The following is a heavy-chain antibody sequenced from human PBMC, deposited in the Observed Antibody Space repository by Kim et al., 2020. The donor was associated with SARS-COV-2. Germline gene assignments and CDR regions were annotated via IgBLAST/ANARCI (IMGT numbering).Heavy chain of an antibody. J-gene: IGHJ4*02. D-gene: IGHD6-19*01. CDR3: TTDRIAVAGTEGY. Sequence: YAAPVKGRFTISRDDSKNTLYLQMNSLKTEDTAVYYCTTDRIAVAGTEGYWGQGTLVTVSS. V-gene: IGHV3-15*01.